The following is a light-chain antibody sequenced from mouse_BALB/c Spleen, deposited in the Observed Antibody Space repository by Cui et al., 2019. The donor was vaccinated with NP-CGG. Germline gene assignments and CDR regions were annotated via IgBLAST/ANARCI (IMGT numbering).Light chain of an antibody. Sequence: QAVVTQESAFTTSPGETVTLTCRSNTGAVTTSNYANWVQEKPDHLFTGLIGGSNNRAPGVPARFSGSLIGDKAALTITGAQTEDEAIYFSIIFGSGTKVTVL. J-gene: IGLJ3*01. V-gene: IGLV1*01. CDR3: II. CDR2: GSN. CDR1: TGAVTTSNY.